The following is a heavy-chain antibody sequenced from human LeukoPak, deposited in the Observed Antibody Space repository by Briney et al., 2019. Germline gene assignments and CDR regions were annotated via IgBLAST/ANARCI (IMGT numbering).Heavy chain of an antibody. D-gene: IGHD6-6*01. Sequence: SETLPLTCTVSGGSVSIGRHQWSWVRQPPGPGLEWIGDIQYNGPPAYNPSLQNRVIILRDESRNQFSLRLSSVTAADTAVYFCARRKADRPRNYYIDYWGQGILVTVSS. CDR3: ARRKADRPRNYYIDY. V-gene: IGHV4-61*01. CDR1: GGSVSIGRHQ. J-gene: IGHJ4*02. CDR2: IQYNGPP.